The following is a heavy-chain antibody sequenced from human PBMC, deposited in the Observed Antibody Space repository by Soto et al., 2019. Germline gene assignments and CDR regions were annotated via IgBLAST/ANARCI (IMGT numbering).Heavy chain of an antibody. CDR3: ARDLVGYSSSSQYYYYYYGMDV. CDR1: SGSISSGGYY. CDR2: IYYSGST. D-gene: IGHD6-6*01. J-gene: IGHJ6*02. Sequence: QVQLQESGPGLVKPSQTLSLTCTVSSGSISSGGYYWSWIRQHPGKGLEWIGYIYYSGSTYYNPSLKSRVTISVDTSKNQFSLKLSSVTAADTAVYYCARDLVGYSSSSQYYYYYYGMDVWGQGTTVTVSS. V-gene: IGHV4-31*03.